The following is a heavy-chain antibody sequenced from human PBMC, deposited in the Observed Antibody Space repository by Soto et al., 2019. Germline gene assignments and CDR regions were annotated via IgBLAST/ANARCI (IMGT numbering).Heavy chain of an antibody. V-gene: IGHV3-23*01. J-gene: IGHJ4*02. CDR1: GFTFSNYA. CDR2: ISGSGGTT. D-gene: IGHD6-19*01. CDR3: AKTPRQWLVYFDY. Sequence: GGSLRLSCAASGFTFSNYATAWVRQAPGKGLEWVSGISGSGGTTYYADSVKGRFTISRDNSKDTLHLQMNSLRAEDTAVYYCAKTPRQWLVYFDYWGQGALVTVSS.